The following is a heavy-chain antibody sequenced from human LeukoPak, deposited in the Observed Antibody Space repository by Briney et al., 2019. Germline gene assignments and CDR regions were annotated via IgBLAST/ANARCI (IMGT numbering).Heavy chain of an antibody. Sequence: SETLSLTCAVYGGSFSGYYWSWIRQPPGKGLEWIGEINHGGSTNYNPSLKSRVTISVDTSKNQFSLKLSSVTAADTAVYYCARGPRTALFDYWGQGTLVTVSS. CDR2: INHGGST. J-gene: IGHJ4*02. CDR1: GGSFSGYY. CDR3: ARGPRTALFDY. D-gene: IGHD5-18*01. V-gene: IGHV4-34*01.